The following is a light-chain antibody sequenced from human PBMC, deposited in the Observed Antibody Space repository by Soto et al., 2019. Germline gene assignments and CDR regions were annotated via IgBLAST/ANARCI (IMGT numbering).Light chain of an antibody. Sequence: EIVLTQSPGTLSLSPGERATLSCRASQSVIGRQLAWYQHKPGQAPRLLIYGVSSRATGIADRFTGSGSGTDFTLPISRLEPEDVVVFYYQLYGPSPPITFGQGTRLEIK. J-gene: IGKJ5*01. V-gene: IGKV3-20*01. CDR2: GVS. CDR1: QSVIGRQ. CDR3: QLYGPSPPIT.